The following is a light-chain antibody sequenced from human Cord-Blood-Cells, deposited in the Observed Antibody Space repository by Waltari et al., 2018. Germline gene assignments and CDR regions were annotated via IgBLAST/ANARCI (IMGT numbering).Light chain of an antibody. J-gene: IGKJ2*01. CDR2: GAS. CDR1: QSVSSSY. CDR3: QQYGSSPPYT. Sequence: EIVLTQSPGTPSLSPGERATTSCRASQSVSSSYLAWYQQKPGQAPRLLIYGASSRATGIPDRFSGSGSGTDFTLTISRLDPEDFAVYYCQQYGSSPPYTFGQGTKLEIK. V-gene: IGKV3-20*01.